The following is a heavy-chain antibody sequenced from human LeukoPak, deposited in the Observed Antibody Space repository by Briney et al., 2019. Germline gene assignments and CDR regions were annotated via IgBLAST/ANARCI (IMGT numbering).Heavy chain of an antibody. CDR3: ARDGGEYYYDSSGLRDDAFDI. CDR1: GFTFSSYA. D-gene: IGHD3-22*01. J-gene: IGHJ3*02. CDR2: ISSNGGST. Sequence: GGSLRLSCAASGFTFSSYAMHWVRQAPGKGLEYVSAISSNGGSTYYANSVKDRFTISRDNSKNTLYLQMGSLRAEDMAVYYCARDGGEYYYDSSGLRDDAFDIWGQGTMVTVSS. V-gene: IGHV3-64*01.